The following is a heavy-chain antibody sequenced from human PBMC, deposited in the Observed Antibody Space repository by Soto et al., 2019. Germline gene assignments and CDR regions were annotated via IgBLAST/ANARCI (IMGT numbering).Heavy chain of an antibody. CDR3: ARWGHIQNVFDI. Sequence: GASVKVSCKASGYTFTNYYMHWVRQAPGQGLEWMGIINPSGGSTSYAQKFQGRVTMTRDTSTSTVYMELSSLRSEDTAVYYCARWGHIQNVFDIWGQGTMVTVSS. V-gene: IGHV1-46*01. D-gene: IGHD3-16*01. CDR1: GYTFTNYY. J-gene: IGHJ3*02. CDR2: INPSGGST.